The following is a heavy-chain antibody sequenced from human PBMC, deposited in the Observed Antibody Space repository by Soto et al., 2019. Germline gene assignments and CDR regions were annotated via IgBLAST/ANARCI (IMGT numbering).Heavy chain of an antibody. CDR3: ASHSLGGYCSGGSCPNWFDP. Sequence: NPSETLSLTCTVSGGSISSSSYYWGWIRQPPGKGLEWIGSIYYSGSTYYNPSLKSRVTISVDTSKNQFSLKLSSVTAADTAVYYCASHSLGGYCSGGSCPNWFDPWGQGTLVTVSS. J-gene: IGHJ5*02. CDR2: IYYSGST. CDR1: GGSISSSSYY. V-gene: IGHV4-39*01. D-gene: IGHD2-15*01.